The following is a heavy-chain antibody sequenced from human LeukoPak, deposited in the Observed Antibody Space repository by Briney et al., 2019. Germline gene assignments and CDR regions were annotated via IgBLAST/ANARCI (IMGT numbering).Heavy chain of an antibody. CDR2: IYYSGST. CDR3: ARRGVTTQSFDH. Sequence: SGTLSLTCTVSGGSITSSSYYWGWIRQPPGKGLEWIGSIYYSGSTYYNPSLKSRVTISADTSKNQFSLKLSSVTAADTAVYYCARRGVTTQSFDHWGQGTLVTVSS. V-gene: IGHV4-39*01. CDR1: GGSITSSSYY. J-gene: IGHJ4*02. D-gene: IGHD4-17*01.